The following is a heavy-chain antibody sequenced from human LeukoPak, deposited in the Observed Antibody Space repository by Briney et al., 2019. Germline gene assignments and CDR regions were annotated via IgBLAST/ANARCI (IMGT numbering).Heavy chain of an antibody. J-gene: IGHJ5*02. CDR2: IYNSGST. CDR3: AREGYSWFDP. CDR1: GGSISSYY. V-gene: IGHV4-59*01. Sequence: SETLSLTCTVSGGSISSYYWSWIRQPPGKGLEWIGYIYNSGSTNYNPSLKSRVTISVDTSKNQFSLQLSSVTAADTAVYYCAREGYSWFDPWGQGTLVTVSS.